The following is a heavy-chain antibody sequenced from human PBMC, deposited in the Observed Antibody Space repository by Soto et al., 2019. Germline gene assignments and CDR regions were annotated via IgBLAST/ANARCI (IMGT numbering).Heavy chain of an antibody. J-gene: IGHJ4*02. D-gene: IGHD6-19*01. V-gene: IGHV3-23*01. CDR1: GFSFDSFA. CDR3: VKGFGRTYGWYYFDY. Sequence: DVQLLESGGGSVQPGGSLRLSCAASGFSFDSFAMSWVRQAPGKGLEWVSTISAGGGSIYYADSVKGRFTISRDNSKNTLYLQMNSLRAEDTAVFYCVKGFGRTYGWYYFDYWGQGTLVTVSS. CDR2: ISAGGGSI.